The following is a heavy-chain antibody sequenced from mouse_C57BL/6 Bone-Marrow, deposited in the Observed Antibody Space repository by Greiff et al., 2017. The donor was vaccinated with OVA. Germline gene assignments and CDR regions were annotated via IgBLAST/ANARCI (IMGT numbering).Heavy chain of an antibody. CDR3: ARGTLLGGAWFAY. CDR1: GYTFTDYY. CDR2: IYPGSGNT. D-gene: IGHD4-1*01. V-gene: IGHV1-76*01. J-gene: IGHJ3*01. Sequence: QVQLKESGAELVRPGASVKLSCKASGYTFTDYYINWVKQRPGQGLEWIARIYPGSGNTYYNEKFKGKATLTAEKSSSTAYMQLSSLTSEDSAVYFCARGTLLGGAWFAYWGQGTLVTVSA.